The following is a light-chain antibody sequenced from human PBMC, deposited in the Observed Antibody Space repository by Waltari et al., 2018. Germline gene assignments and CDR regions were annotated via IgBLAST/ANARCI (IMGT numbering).Light chain of an antibody. CDR2: DAS. CDR3: QQYDNLPYT. V-gene: IGKV1-33*01. Sequence: DIQMTQSPSSLSASVGYRVTITCQASQAIRNNLNWYQQKRGRAPKLLIYDASDLEAGVTIRFSGSGSGTDFTLTISSLQPEDIATYYCQQYDNLPYTFGQGTKLEIK. J-gene: IGKJ2*01. CDR1: QAIRNN.